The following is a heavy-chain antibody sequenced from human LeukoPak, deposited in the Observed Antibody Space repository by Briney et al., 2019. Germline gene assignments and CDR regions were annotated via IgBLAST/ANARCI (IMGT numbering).Heavy chain of an antibody. D-gene: IGHD1-20*01. Sequence: SETLSLTCAVYGVSFSGDYWGWGRQPPGKGVEWVGEINHSGSTNYNPSLKSRVTISVDTSKNQFSLKLSSVTAADTAVYYCARGWGFRITGPRRYFDYWGQGTLVTVSS. J-gene: IGHJ4*02. V-gene: IGHV4-34*01. CDR2: INHSGST. CDR1: GVSFSGDY. CDR3: ARGWGFRITGPRRYFDY.